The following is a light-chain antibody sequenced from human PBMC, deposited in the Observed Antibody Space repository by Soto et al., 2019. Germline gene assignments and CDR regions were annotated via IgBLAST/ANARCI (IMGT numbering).Light chain of an antibody. Sequence: DIQMTQSPPALSASVGDRVTITCRASQNIDTYLNWYEQKPGKAPNLLIYGASNLQSGVPPRFSGGGSGTDFTLTISSLQPEDFGTYYCQQSYTSPVTFGGGTKVDI. CDR3: QQSYTSPVT. CDR2: GAS. CDR1: QNIDTY. V-gene: IGKV1-39*01. J-gene: IGKJ4*01.